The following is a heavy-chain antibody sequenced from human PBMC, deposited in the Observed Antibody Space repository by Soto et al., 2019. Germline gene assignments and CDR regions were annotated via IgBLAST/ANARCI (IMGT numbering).Heavy chain of an antibody. CDR3: ARVSATGTICYFDY. D-gene: IGHD4-17*01. CDR1: GGSISSGGYY. Sequence: SETLSLTCTVSGGSISSGGYYWSWIRQHPGKGLEWIGYIYYSGSTYYNPSLKSRVTISVDTSKNQFSLKLSSVTAADTAVYYCARVSATGTICYFDYWGQGTLVTV. V-gene: IGHV4-31*03. J-gene: IGHJ4*02. CDR2: IYYSGST.